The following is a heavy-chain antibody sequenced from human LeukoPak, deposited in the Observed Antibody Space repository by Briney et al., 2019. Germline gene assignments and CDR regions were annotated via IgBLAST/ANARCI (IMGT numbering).Heavy chain of an antibody. V-gene: IGHV1-2*02. Sequence: GASVKVSCKASGYTFTGYYMHWVRQAPGQGLEWMGWINPNSGGTNYAQKFQGRVTMTRDTSISTAYMELSRLRSDDTAVYHCARPYSSSWYAFGYWGQGTLVTVSS. J-gene: IGHJ4*02. CDR3: ARPYSSSWYAFGY. CDR2: INPNSGGT. CDR1: GYTFTGYY. D-gene: IGHD6-13*01.